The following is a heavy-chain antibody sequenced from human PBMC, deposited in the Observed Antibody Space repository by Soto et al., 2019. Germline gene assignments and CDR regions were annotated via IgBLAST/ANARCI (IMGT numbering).Heavy chain of an antibody. CDR1: GYIFTTYG. D-gene: IGHD6-13*01. J-gene: IGHJ4*02. CDR2: ISVGSGNK. CDR3: ASSLTAGGTLYFDN. V-gene: IGHV1-3*01. Sequence: QVQLVQSGAEVKKPGASVKVSCKASGYIFTTYGIHWMRQAPGQRPEWMGWISVGSGNKRYSQDFQARLTISSDTSASTAYMELSSLRSEDSAVYYCASSLTAGGTLYFDNWGQGTLVTVSS.